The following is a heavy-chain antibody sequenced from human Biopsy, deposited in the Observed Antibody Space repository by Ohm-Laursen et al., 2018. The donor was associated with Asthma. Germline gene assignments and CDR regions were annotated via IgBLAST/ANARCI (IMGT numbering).Heavy chain of an antibody. J-gene: IGHJ6*02. Sequence: TLSLTWRVSGFSLSSGGYYWSWIRHHPGKGLEWIGNSYYSWGTYYNPSLQSRATISIDTSMSQFSLKLKSVTAADTAVYYCARDRNYCSDGTCVHYYGVDVWGPGTTVTVSS. CDR2: SYYSWGT. CDR1: GFSLSSGGYY. D-gene: IGHD2-15*01. V-gene: IGHV4-31*02. CDR3: ARDRNYCSDGTCVHYYGVDV.